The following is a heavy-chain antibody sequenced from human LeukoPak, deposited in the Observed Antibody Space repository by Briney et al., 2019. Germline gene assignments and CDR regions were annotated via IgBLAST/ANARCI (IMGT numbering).Heavy chain of an antibody. V-gene: IGHV1-3*01. J-gene: IGHJ4*02. CDR3: AREPYDSSGYYLYYFDY. D-gene: IGHD3-22*01. Sequence: ASVKVSCKASGYTFTSYYMHWVRQAPGQRLEWMGWINAGNSNTKYSQKFQGRVTITRDTSASTAYMELSSLRSEDTAVYYCAREPYDSSGYYLYYFDYWGQGTLVTVSS. CDR1: GYTFTSYY. CDR2: INAGNSNT.